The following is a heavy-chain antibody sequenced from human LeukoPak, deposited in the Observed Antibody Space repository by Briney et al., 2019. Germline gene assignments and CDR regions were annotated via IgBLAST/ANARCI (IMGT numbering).Heavy chain of an antibody. D-gene: IGHD4-17*01. V-gene: IGHV3-23*01. CDR1: GFTVSSNY. J-gene: IGHJ4*02. CDR3: AKDFFNYGDNGPGHY. CDR2: VSASGSNT. Sequence: GGSLRLSCAASGFTVSSNYMSWVRQAPGRGLEWVSTVSASGSNTYSADSVKGRFTISRDNSKNTLYLQMNSLRAEDTAIFYCAKDFFNYGDNGPGHYWGQGTLVTVSS.